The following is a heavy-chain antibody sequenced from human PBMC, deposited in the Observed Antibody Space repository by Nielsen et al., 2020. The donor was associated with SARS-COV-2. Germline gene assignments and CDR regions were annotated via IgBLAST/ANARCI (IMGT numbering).Heavy chain of an antibody. CDR3: ARGPTTTGDY. D-gene: IGHD4-17*01. Sequence: SETLSLTCAVYGGSFSGYYWSWIRQPPGKGLEWIGEINHSGSTNYNPSLKSRVTISVDTSKNQFSLKLSSVTAADTAVYYCARGPTTTGDYWGQGTLVTVSS. CDR1: GGSFSGYY. J-gene: IGHJ4*02. V-gene: IGHV4-34*01. CDR2: INHSGST.